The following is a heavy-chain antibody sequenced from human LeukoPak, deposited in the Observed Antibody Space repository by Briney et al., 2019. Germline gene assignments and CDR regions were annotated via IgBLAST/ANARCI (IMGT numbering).Heavy chain of an antibody. CDR2: IHYTGST. CDR1: GGSISSYY. CDR3: AREAFYGSGTNWFDP. Sequence: SETLSLTCNVSGGSISSYYWSWIRQSPGKGLEWIGYIHYTGSTIYNPSLKSRVTISLHTSKKQFSLKLTSVTTADTAVYYCAREAFYGSGTNWFDPWGQGTLVTVSS. J-gene: IGHJ5*02. D-gene: IGHD3-10*01. V-gene: IGHV4-59*01.